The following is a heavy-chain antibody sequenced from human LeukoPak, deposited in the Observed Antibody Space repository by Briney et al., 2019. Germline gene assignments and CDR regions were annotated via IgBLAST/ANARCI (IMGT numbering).Heavy chain of an antibody. Sequence: ASVKVSCKASGYTFSNYYMHWVRQAPGEGLEWMGLINPTGTGTNYAQKFRGRVTLTRDTSTTTVYMELSSLRSEDSAVYYCAREESGGYFDYWGQGTLVTVSS. V-gene: IGHV1-46*01. CDR1: GYTFSNYY. D-gene: IGHD2-8*02. CDR3: AREESGGYFDY. CDR2: INPTGTGT. J-gene: IGHJ4*02.